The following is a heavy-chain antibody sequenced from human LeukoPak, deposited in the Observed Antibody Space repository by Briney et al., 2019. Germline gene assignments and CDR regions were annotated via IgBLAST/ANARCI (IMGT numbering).Heavy chain of an antibody. CDR2: ISLAGQT. V-gene: IGHV4/OR15-8*02. J-gene: IGHJ4*02. Sequence: SETLCLTCGVSGGSISGTNWWSWVRQPPGQGLEWIGEISLAGQTNYNPSLNGRVTMSLDKSSNQLSLNLTSVTAADTATYYCSRESGAFCPFGYWGQGTLVIVSS. CDR3: SRESGAFCPFGY. CDR1: GGSISGTNW. D-gene: IGHD1-26*01.